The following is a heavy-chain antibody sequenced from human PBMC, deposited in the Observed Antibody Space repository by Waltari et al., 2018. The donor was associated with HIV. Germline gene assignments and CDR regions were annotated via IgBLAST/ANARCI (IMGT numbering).Heavy chain of an antibody. CDR1: GYTFAAFH. D-gene: IGHD1-26*01. CDR2: VNPAKGAT. CDR3: ARGESATWANLDF. Sequence: QVQLVQSAAELKSPGASVQIACRTSGYTFAAFHIHWVRQAPGEGLQWVGWVNPAKGATNYAQELQDWVSVTTDRSTTTVYLTLKRLRSDDTAVYYCARGESATWANLDFWGQGTVVSVSS. V-gene: IGHV1-2*04. J-gene: IGHJ4*01.